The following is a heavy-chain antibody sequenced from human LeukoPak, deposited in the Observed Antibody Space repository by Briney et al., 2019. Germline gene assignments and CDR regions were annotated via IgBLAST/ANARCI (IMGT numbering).Heavy chain of an antibody. CDR3: ARVQWGSSWRGGFDY. V-gene: IGHV1-2*02. D-gene: IGHD6-13*01. CDR2: INPNSGGT. Sequence: ASVKVSCKASGYTFTGYYMHWVRQAPGQGLEWMGWINPNSGGTNYAQKFQGRVTMTRDTSISTAYMELSRLRSDDTAVYYCARVQWGSSWRGGFDYWGQGTLVTVS. J-gene: IGHJ4*02. CDR1: GYTFTGYY.